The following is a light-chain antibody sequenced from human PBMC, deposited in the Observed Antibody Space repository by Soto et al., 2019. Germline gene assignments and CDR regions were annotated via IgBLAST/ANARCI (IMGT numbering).Light chain of an antibody. Sequence: IHMTQSASSLSASVGYRVTITCRASQSISSYLNWYQQKQGKAPKLLIYAASSLQSGVPSRFSGSGYETDFNLTISSLQTEDFATYSCQQSYSTMWTFGQATKVDIK. CDR2: AAS. CDR1: QSISSY. V-gene: IGKV1-39*01. CDR3: QQSYSTMWT. J-gene: IGKJ1*01.